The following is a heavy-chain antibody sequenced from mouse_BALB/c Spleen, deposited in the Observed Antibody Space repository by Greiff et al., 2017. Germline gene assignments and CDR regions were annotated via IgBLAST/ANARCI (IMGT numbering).Heavy chain of an antibody. V-gene: IGHV7-3*02. CDR2: IRNKANGYTT. CDR3: ARDMGGNYAWFAY. D-gene: IGHD2-1*01. J-gene: IGHJ3*01. CDR1: GFTFTDYY. Sequence: EVMLVESGGGLVQPGGSLRLTCATSGFTFTDYYMSWVRQPPGKALEWLGFIRNKANGYTTEYSASVKGRFTISRDNSQSILYLQMNTLRAEDSATYYCARDMGGNYAWFAYWGQGTLVTVSA.